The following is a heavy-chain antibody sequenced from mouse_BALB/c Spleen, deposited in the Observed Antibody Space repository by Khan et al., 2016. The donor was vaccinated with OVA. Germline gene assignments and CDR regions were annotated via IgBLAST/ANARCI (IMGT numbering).Heavy chain of an antibody. Sequence: VQLQESGPGLVAPSQSLSITCTISGFSLTNYGVHRVRQPPGKGLEWLVVIWSDGNPTYNSALKFKLTTSTFKSKSQVFLKMNSLQADHTAMYFCARQPYYHYNVMNYWGQGTSVTVSS. J-gene: IGHJ4*01. CDR1: GFSLTNYG. CDR3: ARQPYYHYNVMNY. D-gene: IGHD2-10*01. CDR2: IWSDGNP. V-gene: IGHV2-6-1*01.